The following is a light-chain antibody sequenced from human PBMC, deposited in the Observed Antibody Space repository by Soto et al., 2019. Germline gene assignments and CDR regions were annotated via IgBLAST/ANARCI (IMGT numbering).Light chain of an antibody. J-gene: IGKJ2*01. V-gene: IGKV3-20*01. Sequence: EIVLTQSPGTLSLSPGERATLSCRASQSVSSSYLAWYQHKPGQAPRLLIYGASSRATGIPDTFSGSGSGTDFTLTISRLEPEDFAVYYWQQYGSSPHTFGQGTKLEIK. CDR2: GAS. CDR3: QQYGSSPHT. CDR1: QSVSSSY.